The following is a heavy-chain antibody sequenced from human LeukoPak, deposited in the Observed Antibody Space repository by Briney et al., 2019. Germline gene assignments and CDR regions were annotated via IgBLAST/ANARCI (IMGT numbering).Heavy chain of an antibody. CDR3: AKDKAWELRYFDY. D-gene: IGHD3-10*01. J-gene: IGHJ4*02. CDR2: IRFDGSNK. V-gene: IGHV3-30*02. Sequence: TGGSLRLSCAASGFTFSSSGMHWVRQAPGKGLEWVAFIRFDGSNKYYADSVKGRFTISRVNSKNTVYLQMNSLRAEDTAVYYCAKDKAWELRYFDYWGQGTLVTVSS. CDR1: GFTFSSSG.